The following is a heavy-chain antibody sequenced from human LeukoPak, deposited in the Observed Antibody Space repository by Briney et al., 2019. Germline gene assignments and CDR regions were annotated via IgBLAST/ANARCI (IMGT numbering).Heavy chain of an antibody. D-gene: IGHD1-26*01. V-gene: IGHV3-64D*09. CDR2: INDNGGRT. J-gene: IGHJ4*02. CDR3: VKDVGGSYAFDY. CDR1: GFTFSRYA. Sequence: GGSLRLSCSASGFTFSRYAMHWVRQAPGKGLEYVSGINDNGGRTHYGDSAKGRFSISRDNSKNTLHLQMSTLRAEDTALYYCVKDVGGSYAFDYWGQGILVTVAS.